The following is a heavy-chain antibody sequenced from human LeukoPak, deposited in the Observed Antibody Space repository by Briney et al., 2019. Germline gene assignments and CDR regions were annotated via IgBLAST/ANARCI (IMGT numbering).Heavy chain of an antibody. J-gene: IGHJ6*02. CDR3: ARDDCSGDNCYYYGMDV. D-gene: IGHD2-15*01. Sequence: SVKVSCKASGGTFSSSAISWVRQAPGQGLEWMGRIIPFLGMPNYAQKFQGRVTITADKSTSTAYMELSSLKSEDTAVYYCARDDCSGDNCYYYGMDVWGQGTTVTVSS. CDR1: GGTFSSSA. V-gene: IGHV1-69*04. CDR2: IIPFLGMP.